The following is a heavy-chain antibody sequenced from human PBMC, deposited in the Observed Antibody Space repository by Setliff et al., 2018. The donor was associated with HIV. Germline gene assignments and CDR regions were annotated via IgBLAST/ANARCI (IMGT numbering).Heavy chain of an antibody. Sequence: SETLSLTCTVSGGSIRSHYWSWIRQPPGKGLEWIGYIYDSGSTNYNPSLKSRVTISVDTSKNQFSLKLSSGTAADTAVYYCARGGAFDWLFLDVWGKGTTVTVSS. CDR1: GGSIRSHY. D-gene: IGHD3-9*01. V-gene: IGHV4-59*11. CDR2: IYDSGST. J-gene: IGHJ6*04. CDR3: ARGGAFDWLFLDV.